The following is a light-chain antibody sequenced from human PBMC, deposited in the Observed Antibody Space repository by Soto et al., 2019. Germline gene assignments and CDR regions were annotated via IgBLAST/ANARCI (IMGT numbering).Light chain of an antibody. Sequence: DIQMTQSPSTLSASAGDRVTITCRASQSVRSYLAWYQQKPGKAPNLLIFGASSLERGVPSRFSGSGSGTEFPLTISSLQPDDFATYYCQQYNTYPRTFGQGTKVEL. V-gene: IGKV1-5*01. CDR3: QQYNTYPRT. CDR2: GAS. CDR1: QSVRSY. J-gene: IGKJ1*01.